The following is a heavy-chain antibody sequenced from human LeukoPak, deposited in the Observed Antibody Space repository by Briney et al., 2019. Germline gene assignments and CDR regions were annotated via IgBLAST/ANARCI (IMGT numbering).Heavy chain of an antibody. CDR3: ARGEEMATIVPFDY. CDR2: MNPNSGNT. J-gene: IGHJ4*02. V-gene: IGHV1-8*01. D-gene: IGHD5-24*01. CDR1: GYTFTSYD. Sequence: ASVKVSCKASGYTFTSYDINWVRQATGQGLEWMGWMNPNSGNTGYAQKFQGRVTITADESTSTAYMELSSLRSEDTAVYYCARGEEMATIVPFDYWGQGTLVTVSS.